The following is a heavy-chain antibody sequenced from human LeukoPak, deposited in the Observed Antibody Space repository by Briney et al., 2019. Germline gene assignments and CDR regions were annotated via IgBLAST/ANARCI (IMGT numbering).Heavy chain of an antibody. J-gene: IGHJ4*02. CDR1: GYTFTGYY. CDR2: INPISGDT. V-gene: IGHV1-2*02. Sequence: ASVKVSCKASGYTFTGYYMHWVRQAPGQGLEWMGSINPISGDTNYAQKFQGGVTMTRETSISTAHMELSRLRSDDTAVYYCARGVDLYSNYFDYWGQGTPVTVSS. CDR3: ARGVDLYSNYFDY. D-gene: IGHD4-11*01.